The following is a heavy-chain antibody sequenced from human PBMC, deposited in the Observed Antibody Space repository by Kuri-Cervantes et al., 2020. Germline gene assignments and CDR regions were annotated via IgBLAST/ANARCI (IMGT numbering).Heavy chain of an antibody. CDR2: INPSGGST. J-gene: IGHJ1*01. CDR3: ASPAAIAARPEYFQH. CDR1: GYTFTSYY. Sequence: ASVKVSCKASGYTFTSYYMHWVRQAPGQGLEWMGIINPSGGSTSYAQKFQGRVTITADESTSTAYMELSSLRSEDTAVYYCASPAAIAARPEYFQHWGQGTLVTVSS. D-gene: IGHD6-6*01. V-gene: IGHV1-46*01.